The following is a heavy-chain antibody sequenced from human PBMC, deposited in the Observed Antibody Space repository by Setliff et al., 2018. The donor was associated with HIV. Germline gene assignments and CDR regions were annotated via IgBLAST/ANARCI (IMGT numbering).Heavy chain of an antibody. J-gene: IGHJ4*02. CDR2: IRYDGSNK. V-gene: IGHV3-30*02. CDR3: AMSPYSSGLFDY. CDR1: GFTFSSYG. D-gene: IGHD6-19*01. Sequence: GGSLRLSCAASGFTFSSYGMHWVRQAPGKGLEWVAFIRYDGSNKHYVDSVKGRFTISRDNSKNTLYLQMNSLRAEDTAVYYCAMSPYSSGLFDYWGQGTLVTVSS.